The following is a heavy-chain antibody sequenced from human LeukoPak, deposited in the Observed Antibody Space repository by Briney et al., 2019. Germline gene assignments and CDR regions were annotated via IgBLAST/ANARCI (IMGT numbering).Heavy chain of an antibody. CDR1: GDSISSSSYY. D-gene: IGHD6-13*01. CDR3: ARQGPGSPTPYFDY. V-gene: IGHV4-39*01. J-gene: IGHJ4*02. CDR2: IHYSEST. Sequence: KPSETLSLTCTVSGDSISSSSYYWGWIRQPPGKELEWIGSIHYSESTYYNPSLKSRVTISVDTSKNQFSLKLSSVTAADTALYYCARQGPGSPTPYFDYWGQGTLVTVSS.